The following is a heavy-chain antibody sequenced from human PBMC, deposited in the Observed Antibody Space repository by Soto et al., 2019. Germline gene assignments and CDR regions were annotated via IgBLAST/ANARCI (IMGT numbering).Heavy chain of an antibody. Sequence: VKVSCKASGYTFTSYAMHWVRQAPGQRLEWMGWINAGNCNTKYSQKFQGRVTITRDTSASTAYMELSSLRSEDTAVYYCASLRRGSWYYFDYWGQGTLVTVSS. CDR2: INAGNCNT. J-gene: IGHJ4*02. CDR3: ASLRRGSWYYFDY. CDR1: GYTFTSYA. V-gene: IGHV1-3*01. D-gene: IGHD6-13*01.